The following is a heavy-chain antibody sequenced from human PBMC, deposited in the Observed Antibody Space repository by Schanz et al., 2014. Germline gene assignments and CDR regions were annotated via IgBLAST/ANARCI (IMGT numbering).Heavy chain of an antibody. D-gene: IGHD3-3*01. Sequence: EVQLVESGGGLAQPGGSLRLSCAASGFTFSDAWMTWVRQAPGKGPEWVSSLTGSGGGTYYADSVRGRFAISRDNSENTLYLQMNSLKTEDTAVYYCTTVERITIFEVVPYYYYYMDVWGKGTTVTVSS. CDR1: GFTFSDAW. J-gene: IGHJ6*03. CDR2: LTGSGGGT. V-gene: IGHV3-23*04. CDR3: TTVERITIFEVVPYYYYYMDV.